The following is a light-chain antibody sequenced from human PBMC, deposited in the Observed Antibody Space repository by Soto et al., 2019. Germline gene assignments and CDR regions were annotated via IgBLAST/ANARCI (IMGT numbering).Light chain of an antibody. CDR3: QPYDDLPFT. V-gene: IGKV1-33*01. CDR1: QNINIY. CDR2: DAS. J-gene: IGKJ3*01. Sequence: DIQMTQSPSSLSASVGDRVTITCQASQNINIYLNWYQQSPGRAPKLLIYDASSLEKGVPSRFSGTGSGKHFTLNISSLQPEDIATYYCQPYDDLPFTFGPGTKVDIK.